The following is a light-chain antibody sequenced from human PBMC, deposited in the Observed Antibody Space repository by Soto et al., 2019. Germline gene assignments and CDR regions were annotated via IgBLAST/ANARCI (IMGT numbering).Light chain of an antibody. CDR3: SSYAGSNNPVV. CDR1: SSDVGGYKY. CDR2: EVS. V-gene: IGLV2-8*01. Sequence: QSALTQPPSASGSPGQSVTISCTGTSSDVGGYKYVSWYQQHPGKAPKLMIYEVSKRPSGVPDRFSGSKSGTTASLTVSGLQAEDDADYYCSSYAGSNNPVVFGGGTKLTVL. J-gene: IGLJ2*01.